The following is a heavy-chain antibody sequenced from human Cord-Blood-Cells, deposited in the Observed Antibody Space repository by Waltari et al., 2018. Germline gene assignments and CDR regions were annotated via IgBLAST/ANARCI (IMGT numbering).Heavy chain of an antibody. CDR3: ARDLGAVAGSFDY. CDR1: AYSFSSGYY. Sequence: QVQLQESGPGLVKPSETLSLTRAVSAYSFSSGYYLGWIRQPPGKGLQWIGSIYHSGITYDYPSLKLRVTISGDTSKSQFSRKLSSVTAADTAVYYCARDLGAVAGSFDYWGQGTLVTVAS. V-gene: IGHV4-38-2*02. CDR2: IYHSGIT. J-gene: IGHJ4*02. D-gene: IGHD6-19*01.